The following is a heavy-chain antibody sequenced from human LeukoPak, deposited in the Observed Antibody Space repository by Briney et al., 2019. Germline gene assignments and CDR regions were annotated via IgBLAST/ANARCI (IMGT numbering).Heavy chain of an antibody. CDR1: GFIFSTYG. CDR2: ISYDGSNK. V-gene: IGHV3-30*03. Sequence: PGGSLRLTCAASGFIFSTYGMHWVRQAPGKGLEWVAVISYDGSNKYYADSVKGRFTISRDNSKNTLYLQMNSLRAEDTAVYYCAREPYDSSGYYYYWGQGTLVTVSS. J-gene: IGHJ4*02. CDR3: AREPYDSSGYYYY. D-gene: IGHD3-22*01.